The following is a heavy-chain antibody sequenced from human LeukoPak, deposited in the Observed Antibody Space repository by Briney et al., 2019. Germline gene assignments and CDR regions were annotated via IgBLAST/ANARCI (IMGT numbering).Heavy chain of an antibody. Sequence: PGGSLRLSCAASGFTFSSYSMNWVRQAPGKGLEWVSYISSTSSTKYYADSVKGRFTISRDNAKKSLYLQMNSLRAEDTAVYYCARDDDWNYEDYWGQGTLVTVSS. CDR1: GFTFSSYS. CDR3: ARDDDWNYEDY. J-gene: IGHJ4*02. D-gene: IGHD1-7*01. V-gene: IGHV3-48*04. CDR2: ISSTSSTK.